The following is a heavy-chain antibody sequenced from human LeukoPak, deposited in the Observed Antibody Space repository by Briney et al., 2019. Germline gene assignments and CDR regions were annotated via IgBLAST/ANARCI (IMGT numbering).Heavy chain of an antibody. V-gene: IGHV3-30-3*01. CDR3: ARDLLFQDTTFDY. CDR1: GFTFSSYA. Sequence: GRSLRLSCAASGFTFSSYAMPWVRQAPGKGLEWVAVISYDGSNKYYADSVKGRFTISRDNSKNTLHLQMNSLRAEDTAVYYCARDLLFQDTTFDYWGQGTLVTVSS. CDR2: ISYDGSNK. D-gene: IGHD4-17*01. J-gene: IGHJ4*02.